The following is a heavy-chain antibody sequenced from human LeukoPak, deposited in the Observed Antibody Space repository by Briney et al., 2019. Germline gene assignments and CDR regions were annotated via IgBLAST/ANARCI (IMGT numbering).Heavy chain of an antibody. J-gene: IGHJ6*03. CDR2: ISAYNGNT. CDR3: ARGVGRLSGSYPNYYMVV. V-gene: IGHV1-18*01. Sequence: ASVKVSCKASGYSFPSYGISWMRQAPGQGLEWMGWISAYNGNTKYAQKLQGRVTMTTDTSTTTAYMELRSLSSDDTAVYYCARGVGRLSGSYPNYYMVVWGKGTTVTVSS. D-gene: IGHD1-26*01. CDR1: GYSFPSYG.